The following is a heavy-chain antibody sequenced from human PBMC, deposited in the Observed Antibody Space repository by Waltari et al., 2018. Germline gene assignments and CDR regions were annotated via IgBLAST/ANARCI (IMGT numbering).Heavy chain of an antibody. Sequence: QVQLQQWGAGLLKPSETLSLTCAVYGGSFSGYYWSWIRQPPGKGLEWIGEINQSGSTNYNPSLKSRVTISVDTSKNQFSLKLSSVTAADTAVYYCARHRRLYYYDSSGYNLFFDYWGQGTLVTVSS. J-gene: IGHJ4*02. CDR1: GGSFSGYY. CDR2: INQSGST. CDR3: ARHRRLYYYDSSGYNLFFDY. V-gene: IGHV4-34*01. D-gene: IGHD3-22*01.